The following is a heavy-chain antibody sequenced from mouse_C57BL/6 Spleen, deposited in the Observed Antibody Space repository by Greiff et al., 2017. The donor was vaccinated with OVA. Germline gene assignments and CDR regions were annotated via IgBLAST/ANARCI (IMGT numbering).Heavy chain of an antibody. CDR1: GFSLTSYG. D-gene: IGHD2-3*01. CDR2: IWRGGST. CDR3: AKTPDGYYSTWFAY. J-gene: IGHJ3*01. Sequence: VQVVESGPGLVQPSQSLSITCTVSGFSLTSYGVHWVRQSPGKGLEWLGVIWRGGSTDYNAAFMSRLSITKDNSKSQVFFKMNSLQADDTAIYYCAKTPDGYYSTWFAYWGQGTLVTVSA. V-gene: IGHV2-5*01.